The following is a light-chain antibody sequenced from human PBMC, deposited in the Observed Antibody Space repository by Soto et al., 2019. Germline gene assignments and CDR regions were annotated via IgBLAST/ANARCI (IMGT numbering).Light chain of an antibody. CDR3: QQYGSSPRT. V-gene: IGKV3-20*01. CDR2: GPS. J-gene: IGKJ1*01. CDR1: RRFSSNY. Sequence: EIVLTQSPGTLSCSPGERATLSARAGRRFSSNYLAGFQQKPGQAPRLLIYGPSSRAAGIPDRFSGSGSGTDFSLTISRLEPEDFVVYYCQQYGSSPRTFGQGTKVEIK.